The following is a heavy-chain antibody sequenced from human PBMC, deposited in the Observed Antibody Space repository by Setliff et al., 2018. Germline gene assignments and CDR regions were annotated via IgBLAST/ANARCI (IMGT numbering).Heavy chain of an antibody. D-gene: IGHD5-18*01. Sequence: GESLTISCKASGYRFTSQWIAWVRQTPGRGLEWMGIIYPADSDTTYSPSFQGQVTISVDKSLSTAYLQWSSLKASDSGKYYCARRGYGGYIYGSFDSWGQGTLVTVS. V-gene: IGHV5-51*01. CDR3: ARRGYGGYIYGSFDS. CDR2: IYPADSDT. J-gene: IGHJ5*01. CDR1: GYRFTSQW.